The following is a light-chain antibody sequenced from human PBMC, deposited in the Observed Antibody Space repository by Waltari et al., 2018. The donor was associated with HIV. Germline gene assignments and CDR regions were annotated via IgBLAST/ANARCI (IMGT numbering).Light chain of an antibody. Sequence: QSALTQPASVSGSPGQSITIPCTGTSSDDGGYNYVSCYQQHPGKAPKLMIYDVSNRPSGVSNRFSGSKSGNTASLTISGLQAEDEADYYCSSYTSSSTPLVVFGGGTKLTVL. CDR1: SSDDGGYNY. CDR2: DVS. CDR3: SSYTSSSTPLVV. J-gene: IGLJ2*01. V-gene: IGLV2-14*03.